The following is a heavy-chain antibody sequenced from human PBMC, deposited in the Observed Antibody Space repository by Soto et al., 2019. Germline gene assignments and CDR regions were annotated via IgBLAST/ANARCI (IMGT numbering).Heavy chain of an antibody. CDR2: ISGSGGRT. Sequence: PGGSLRLSCVASGFPFSSYAMSWVRQTPGKGLEWVSGISGSGGRTYYADSVKGRFTISRDNSNNTLSLQMHILRVEHTAVYFCAKGGYYSLFDIWGQGTMVTVSS. CDR3: AKGGYYSLFDI. V-gene: IGHV3-23*01. D-gene: IGHD3-16*01. J-gene: IGHJ3*02. CDR1: GFPFSSYA.